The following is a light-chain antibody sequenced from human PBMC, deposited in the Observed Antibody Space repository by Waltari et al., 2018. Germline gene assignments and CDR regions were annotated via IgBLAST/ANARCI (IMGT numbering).Light chain of an antibody. V-gene: IGKV1-NL1*01. J-gene: IGKJ4*01. CDR3: QHYYSTPLT. CDR1: LGISNS. CDR2: GGS. Sequence: DVHLTQSPSSLSASVGDRVTITCRASLGISNSLVWYQQKTGKAPKVLVYGGSTLESGVPSRFSGSGSGADYTLTITNLQPEDSATYYCQHYYSTPLTFGGGTKVEI.